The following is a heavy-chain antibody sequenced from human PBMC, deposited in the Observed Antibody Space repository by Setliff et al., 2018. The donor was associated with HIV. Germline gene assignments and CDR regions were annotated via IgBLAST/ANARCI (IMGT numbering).Heavy chain of an antibody. Sequence: PSETLSLTCSVSGGSISSGTDFWSWIRQPAGKGLEWIGRIYTSGSTKYNPSLDSRVTISVDTSKNPFSLNLRSVTAADTAVYYCARAANYYDSSGYWAPPRYFDYWGRGTLVTVSS. CDR2: IYTSGST. J-gene: IGHJ4*02. D-gene: IGHD3-22*01. CDR3: ARAANYYDSSGYWAPPRYFDY. CDR1: GGSISSGTDF. V-gene: IGHV4-61*02.